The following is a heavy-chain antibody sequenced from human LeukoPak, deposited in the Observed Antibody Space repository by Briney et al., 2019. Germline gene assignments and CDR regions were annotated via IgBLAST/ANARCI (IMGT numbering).Heavy chain of an antibody. CDR3: AIEIAVAGTIWFDP. Sequence: SQTLSLTCTVSGGSISSGGYYWSWIHQHPGKGLEWIGYIYYSGSTYYNPSLKSRVTISVDTSKNQFSLKLSSVTAADTAVYYCAIEIAVAGTIWFDPWGQGTLVTVSS. CDR2: IYYSGST. V-gene: IGHV4-31*03. J-gene: IGHJ5*02. D-gene: IGHD6-19*01. CDR1: GGSISSGGYY.